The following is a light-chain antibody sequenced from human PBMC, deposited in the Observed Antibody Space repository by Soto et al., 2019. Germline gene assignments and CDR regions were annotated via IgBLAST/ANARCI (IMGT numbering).Light chain of an antibody. CDR1: QSVNLN. J-gene: IGKJ3*01. CDR2: GAS. CDR3: LQYNCWSRGI. Sequence: EIMMTQSPGTLSVSPGEGATLSCTASQSVNLNLAWYQQTPGQPPRLLLYGASTRATGIPVRFRGSGSGTEFTHTSRSLQCEDSGVYYCLQYNCWSRGIFSPGTKVEI. V-gene: IGKV3-15*01.